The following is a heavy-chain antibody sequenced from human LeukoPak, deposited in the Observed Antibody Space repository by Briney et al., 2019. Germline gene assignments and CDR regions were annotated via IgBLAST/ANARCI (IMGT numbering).Heavy chain of an antibody. J-gene: IGHJ4*02. V-gene: IGHV3-74*01. Sequence: GGSLRLSCAASGFTFNIYWMHWVRHAPGKGLVWVSRMNSDGTGTTYADSVKGRFTISRDNAKNTLYLQMNSLRAEDTAVYYCARVEVDYYDSSGAIDYWGQGTLVTVSS. CDR2: MNSDGTGT. D-gene: IGHD3-22*01. CDR3: ARVEVDYYDSSGAIDY. CDR1: GFTFNIYW.